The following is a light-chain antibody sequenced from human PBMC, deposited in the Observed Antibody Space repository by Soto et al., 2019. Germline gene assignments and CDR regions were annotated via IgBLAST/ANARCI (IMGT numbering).Light chain of an antibody. Sequence: QAVVTQEPSLTVSPGGTVTLTCGSSSGAVTSGHYPHWFQQKPGQAPRTLIHDTNNKHSWTPPRFSGSLLEGKAALPLSGAQPEDEGEYYCMLSYSTAPVFGGGTKLTVL. V-gene: IGLV7-46*01. CDR2: DTN. CDR1: SGAVTSGHY. J-gene: IGLJ2*01. CDR3: MLSYSTAPV.